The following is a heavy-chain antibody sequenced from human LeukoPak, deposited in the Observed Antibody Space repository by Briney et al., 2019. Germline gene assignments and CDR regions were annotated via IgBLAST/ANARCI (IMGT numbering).Heavy chain of an antibody. CDR3: ARDLNNGSYHWFDP. J-gene: IGHJ5*02. V-gene: IGHV3-66*01. D-gene: IGHD1-26*01. CDR2: IYSGGST. Sequence: GGSLRLSCAASGFTFDDYGMSWVRQAPGTGLEWVSVIYSGGSTDYADSVKGRFTISRDNSKNTLYLQMNSLRAEDTAIYYCARDLNNGSYHWFDPWGQGTLVTVSS. CDR1: GFTFDDYG.